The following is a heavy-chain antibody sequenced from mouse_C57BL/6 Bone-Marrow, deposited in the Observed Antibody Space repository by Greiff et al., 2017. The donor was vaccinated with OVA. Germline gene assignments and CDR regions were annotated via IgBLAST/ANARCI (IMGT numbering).Heavy chain of an antibody. CDR1: GFSFNTYA. CDR3: VRHHYFDY. Sequence: EVKLVESGGGLVQPKGSLKLSCAASGFSFNTYAMNWVRQAPGKGLEWVARIRSKSNNYATYYAESVKDRFTITRDDSESMLYLQMNNLKTEDTAMYYCVRHHYFDYWGQGTTLTVSA. CDR2: IRSKSNNYAT. J-gene: IGHJ2*01. V-gene: IGHV10-1*01.